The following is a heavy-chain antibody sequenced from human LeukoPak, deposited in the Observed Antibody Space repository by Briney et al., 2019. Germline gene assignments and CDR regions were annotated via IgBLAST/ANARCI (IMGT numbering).Heavy chain of an antibody. CDR1: GFTFSSYA. V-gene: IGHV3-30*04. CDR2: ISYDGSNK. CDR3: ASDAGMGATTGYYFDY. J-gene: IGHJ4*02. Sequence: PGGSLRLSCAASGFTFSSYAMHWVRQAPGKGLEWVAVISYDGSNKYYADSVKGRFTISRDNSKNTLYLQMNSLRAEDTAVYYCASDAGMGATTGYYFDYWGQGTLVTVSS. D-gene: IGHD1-26*01.